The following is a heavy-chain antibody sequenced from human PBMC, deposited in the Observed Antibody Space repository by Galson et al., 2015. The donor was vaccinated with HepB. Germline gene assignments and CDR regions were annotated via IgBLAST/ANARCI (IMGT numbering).Heavy chain of an antibody. CDR1: GYTFTSYD. V-gene: IGHV1-8*01. CDR3: AREWELLASSPYCYGMDV. J-gene: IGHJ6*02. D-gene: IGHD1-26*01. CDR2: MNPNSGNT. Sequence: SVKVSCKASGYTFTSYDINWVRQATGQGLEWMGWMNPNSGNTGYAQKFQGSVTMTRNTSISTAYMELSSLRSEDTAVYYCAREWELLASSPYCYGMDVRGHGTTATASS.